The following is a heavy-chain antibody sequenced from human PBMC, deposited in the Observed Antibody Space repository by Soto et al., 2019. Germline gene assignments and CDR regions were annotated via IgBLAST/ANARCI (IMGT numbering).Heavy chain of an antibody. Sequence: QITLKESGPTLVKPTQTLTLTCTFSGFSLNTTGVGVGWIRQPPGKALEWLAFIYWDDDKRYSASLKSRLTITTDTSKTQVVLTMTNMDPVDTGTYYCAHCPRFCSSAGCYYYYYMDVWGKGTTVTVS. V-gene: IGHV2-5*02. CDR3: AHCPRFCSSAGCYYYYYMDV. CDR1: GFSLNTTGVG. D-gene: IGHD2-2*01. J-gene: IGHJ6*03. CDR2: IYWDDDK.